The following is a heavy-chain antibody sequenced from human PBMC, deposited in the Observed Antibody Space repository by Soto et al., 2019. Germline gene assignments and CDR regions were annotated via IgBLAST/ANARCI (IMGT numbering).Heavy chain of an antibody. CDR1: GFTFSSYA. J-gene: IGHJ4*02. CDR2: ISGSGGST. Sequence: EVQLLESGGGLVQPGGSLRLSCAASGFTFSSYAMSWVRQAPGKGLEWVSAISGSGGSTYYADSVKGRFTISRDNSKNTLYLQMNSLRAEDTAVYYCAKGGRVFRIAAAGTPLDYWGQGTLVTVSS. V-gene: IGHV3-23*01. D-gene: IGHD6-13*01. CDR3: AKGGRVFRIAAAGTPLDY.